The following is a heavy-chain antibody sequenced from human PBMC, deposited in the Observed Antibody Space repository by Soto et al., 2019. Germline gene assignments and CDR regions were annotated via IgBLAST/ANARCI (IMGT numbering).Heavy chain of an antibody. CDR3: ARDHEGMHSSSWYWDAFDI. V-gene: IGHV6-1*01. CDR1: GDSVSSNSAA. D-gene: IGHD6-13*01. Sequence: SPTLSLPCAISGDSVSSNSAAWNWIRQSPSRGLEWLGRTYYRSKWYNDYAVSVKSRITINPDTSKNQFSLQLNSVTPEDTAVYYCARDHEGMHSSSWYWDAFDIWGQGTMVTVSS. CDR2: TYYRSKWYN. J-gene: IGHJ3*02.